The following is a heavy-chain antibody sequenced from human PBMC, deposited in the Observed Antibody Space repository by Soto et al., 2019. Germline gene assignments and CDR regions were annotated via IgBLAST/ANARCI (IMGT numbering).Heavy chain of an antibody. CDR1: GYSFTNSA. Sequence: QVPLVQSGAEVRKPGASVKVSCKASGYSFTNSAMHWVRQAPGQRLEWMGWINAGNGNTRYSRKFQDRVTITGDTSARTVYMDLSSLRSEDTAVYYCARLLSGYYAYWGQGTLVTVSS. V-gene: IGHV1-3*01. D-gene: IGHD3-22*01. CDR2: INAGNGNT. CDR3: ARLLSGYYAY. J-gene: IGHJ4*02.